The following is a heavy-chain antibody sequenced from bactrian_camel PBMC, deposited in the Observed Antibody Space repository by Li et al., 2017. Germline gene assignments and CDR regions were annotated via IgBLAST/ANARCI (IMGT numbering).Heavy chain of an antibody. Sequence: VQLVESGGGLVQTGGSLRLSCAASGFTFSNYGMIWVRQAPGKEREGVAAISRDGRIHYVVFVEGRFIISQDSAKNTVYLQMNSLKPEDTAVYYCVRDFLEEMPLIWNYWGQGTQVTVS. D-gene: IGHD1*01. CDR3: VRDFLEEMPLIWNY. J-gene: IGHJ4*01. V-gene: IGHV3S10*01. CDR2: ISRDGRI. CDR1: GFTFSNYG.